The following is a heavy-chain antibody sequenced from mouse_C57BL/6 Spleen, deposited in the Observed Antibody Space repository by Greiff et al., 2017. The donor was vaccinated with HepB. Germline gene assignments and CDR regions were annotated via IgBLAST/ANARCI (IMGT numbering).Heavy chain of an antibody. D-gene: IGHD3-2*02. J-gene: IGHJ4*01. CDR1: GYTFTSYW. CDR3: ARQLRPHYYAMDY. CDR2: INPSSGYT. Sequence: QVQLKESGAELAKPGASVKLSCKASGYTFTSYWMHWVKQRPGQGLEWIGYINPSSGYTKYNQKFKDKATLTADKSSSTAYMQLSSLTYEDSAVYYCARQLRPHYYAMDYWGQGTSVTVSS. V-gene: IGHV1-7*01.